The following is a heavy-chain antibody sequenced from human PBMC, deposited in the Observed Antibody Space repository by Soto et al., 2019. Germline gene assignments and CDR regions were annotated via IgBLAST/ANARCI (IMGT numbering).Heavy chain of an antibody. D-gene: IGHD3-3*01. J-gene: IGHJ6*02. CDR2: INHDGSGT. V-gene: IGHV3-7*03. CDR1: GFTSSSYW. Sequence: PGGSLRLSCAASGFTSSSYWMSWVRQAPGKGLEWVANINHDGSGTYYADSVKGRFTISRDNSKNTLYLQMNSLRAEDTAVYYCAKGSTIFGVAPYYYYGMDVWGQGTTVTVSS. CDR3: AKGSTIFGVAPYYYYGMDV.